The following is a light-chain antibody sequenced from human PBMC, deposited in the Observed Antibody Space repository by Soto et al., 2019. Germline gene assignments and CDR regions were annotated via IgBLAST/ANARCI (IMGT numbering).Light chain of an antibody. CDR3: NSYRTVSTYV. CDR2: DVG. V-gene: IGLV2-14*01. Sequence: QSVLTQPASVSGSPGQSITIACTGTSSDIGGYNFVSWYQQHPGKAPKLLIYDVGNRPSGVSNRFSGPKSGNTASLTISGLQAEDEAHYYCNSYRTVSTYVFGTGTKVTVL. CDR1: SSDIGGYNF. J-gene: IGLJ1*01.